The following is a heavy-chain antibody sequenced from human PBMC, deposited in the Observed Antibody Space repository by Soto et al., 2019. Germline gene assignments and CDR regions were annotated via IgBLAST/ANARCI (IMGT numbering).Heavy chain of an antibody. CDR1: GGSISSGGYS. CDR3: AAGGRIPRYY. CDR2: IYHSGST. V-gene: IGHV4-30-2*01. Sequence: QLQLQESGSGLVKPSQTLSLTCAVSGGSISSGGYSWSWIRQPPGKGLEWIGYIYHSGSTYYNPSLKRSVTISEERSNDHVSLKLSSGTAGDTAGYYLAAGGRIPRYYWGPGTLVTVSS. D-gene: IGHD3-16*01. J-gene: IGHJ4*02.